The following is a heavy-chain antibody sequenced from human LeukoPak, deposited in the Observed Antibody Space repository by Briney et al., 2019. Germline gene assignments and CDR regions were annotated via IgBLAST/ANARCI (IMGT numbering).Heavy chain of an antibody. CDR2: VIASGGRT. Sequence: GGSLRLSCEASGFTFSSYAMDWVRQAPGKGLEWVSVVIASGGRTYYADSVKGRFTISRDNSKNTLYLQMNSLRVDDTAVYFCAKDPLSDYLWRTYHDYWGQGTLVTVSS. CDR3: AKDPLSDYLWRTYHDY. V-gene: IGHV3-23*01. D-gene: IGHD3-16*01. CDR1: GFTFSSYA. J-gene: IGHJ4*02.